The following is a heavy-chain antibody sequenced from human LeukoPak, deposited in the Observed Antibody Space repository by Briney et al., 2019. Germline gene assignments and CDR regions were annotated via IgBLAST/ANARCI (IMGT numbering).Heavy chain of an antibody. D-gene: IGHD1-26*01. CDR2: ISGSGGST. J-gene: IGHJ4*02. Sequence: GGSLRLSCAASGFTFSSYAMSWVRQSPGKVLEWVSAISGSGGSTYYADSVKGLFTISRDNSKNTLYLQMNSLRAEDTAVYYCAKSEASGFDYWGQGTLVTVSS. V-gene: IGHV3-23*01. CDR1: GFTFSSYA. CDR3: AKSEASGFDY.